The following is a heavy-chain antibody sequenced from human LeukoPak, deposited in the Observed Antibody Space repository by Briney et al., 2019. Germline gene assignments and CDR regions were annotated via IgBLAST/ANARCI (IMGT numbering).Heavy chain of an antibody. V-gene: IGHV1-69*06. CDR1: GGTFSSYA. CDR3: ARDRTPLYYVWGSYPESYVTAAFDI. CDR2: IIPIFGTA. D-gene: IGHD3-16*02. Sequence: GSSVKVSCKASGGTFSSYAISWVRQAPGQGLEWMGGIIPIFGTANYAQKFQGRVTITADKSTSTAYMELSSLRSEDTAVYYCARDRTPLYYVWGSYPESYVTAAFDIWGQGTMVTVSS. J-gene: IGHJ3*02.